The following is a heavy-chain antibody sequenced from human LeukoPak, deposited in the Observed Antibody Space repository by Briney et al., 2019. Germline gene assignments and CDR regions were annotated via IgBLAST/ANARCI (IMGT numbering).Heavy chain of an antibody. D-gene: IGHD3-16*01. Sequence: APMRVSCKASGHSFNAYYIHWVRQAPGQGLHWMGRIDPNSGDTKYTQKFQGRVSMTRDTSISTAYMELSRLTSDDTAVYYCATFTAPRNAFDLWGQGTMVTVSS. V-gene: IGHV1-2*06. CDR2: IDPNSGDT. CDR1: GHSFNAYY. J-gene: IGHJ3*01. CDR3: ATFTAPRNAFDL.